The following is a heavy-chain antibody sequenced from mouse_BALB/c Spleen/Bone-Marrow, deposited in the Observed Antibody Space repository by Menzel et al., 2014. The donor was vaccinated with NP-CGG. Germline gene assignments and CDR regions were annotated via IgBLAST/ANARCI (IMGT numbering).Heavy chain of an antibody. V-gene: IGHV1-14*01. CDR3: ARAMIYYYAMDY. Sequence: VHVKQSGPELVEPGASVKMSCKASGYSFTSFIMHWVKKKPGQGLEWIGYINPYNDGTKYNEKFKGRAILTSDKSSSTANMELSSLTSEDSAVYYCARAMIYYYAMDYWGQGTSVTVSS. CDR2: INPYNDGT. CDR1: GYSFTSFI. J-gene: IGHJ4*01. D-gene: IGHD2-4*01.